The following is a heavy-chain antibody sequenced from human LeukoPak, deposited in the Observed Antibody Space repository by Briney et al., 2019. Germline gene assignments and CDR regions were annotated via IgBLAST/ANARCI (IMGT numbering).Heavy chain of an antibody. CDR3: ARDPGYDYVWGSYRPAFDY. D-gene: IGHD3-16*02. CDR2: IIPILGIA. Sequence: ASVKVSCKASGGTFSSYAISWVRQAPGQGLEWMGRIIPILGIANYAQKLQGRVTMTTDTSTSTAYMELRSLRSDDTAVYYCARDPGYDYVWGSYRPAFDYWGQGTLVTVSS. CDR1: GGTFSSYA. J-gene: IGHJ4*02. V-gene: IGHV1-69*04.